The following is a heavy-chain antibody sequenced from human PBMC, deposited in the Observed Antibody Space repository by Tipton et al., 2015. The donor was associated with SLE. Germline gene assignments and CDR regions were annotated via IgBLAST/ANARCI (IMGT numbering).Heavy chain of an antibody. D-gene: IGHD4-17*01. J-gene: IGHJ4*02. Sequence: TLSLTCAVSGGSISSSSYYWGWIRQPPGKGLEYIGYIYYSGSTNYNPSLKSRVTISVDTSKNQFSLKLSSVTAADTAVYYCVYGDWLGLDYWGQGTLVTVSS. CDR2: IYYSGST. CDR3: VYGDWLGLDY. V-gene: IGHV4-61*05. CDR1: GGSISSSSYY.